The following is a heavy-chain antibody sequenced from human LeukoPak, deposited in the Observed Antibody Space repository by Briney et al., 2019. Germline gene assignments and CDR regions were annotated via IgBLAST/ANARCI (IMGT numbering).Heavy chain of an antibody. J-gene: IGHJ3*02. CDR3: ARDSHGDYDDAFDI. Sequence: ASVKVSCKASGYTFTSYGISWVRQAPGQGLEWMGWISAYNGNTNYAQKLQGRVTMTTDTSTSTAYMELRSLRSDDTAVYYCARDSHGDYDDAFDIWGQGTMLTVSS. CDR1: GYTFTSYG. V-gene: IGHV1-18*01. D-gene: IGHD4-17*01. CDR2: ISAYNGNT.